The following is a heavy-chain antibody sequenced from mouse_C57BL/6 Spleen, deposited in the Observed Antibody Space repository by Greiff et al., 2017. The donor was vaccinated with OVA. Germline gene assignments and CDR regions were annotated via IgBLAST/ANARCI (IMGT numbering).Heavy chain of an antibody. CDR2: IYPGSGST. J-gene: IGHJ3*01. D-gene: IGHD2-1*01. Sequence: VQLQQPGAELVKPGASVKMSCKASGYTFTSYWITWVKQRPGQGLEWIGDIYPGSGSTNYNEKFKSKATLTVDTSSSTAYMQLSSLTSEDSAVYYCARGGIVGNYSWFVYWGQGTLVTVSA. CDR1: GYTFTSYW. CDR3: ARGGIVGNYSWFVY. V-gene: IGHV1-55*01.